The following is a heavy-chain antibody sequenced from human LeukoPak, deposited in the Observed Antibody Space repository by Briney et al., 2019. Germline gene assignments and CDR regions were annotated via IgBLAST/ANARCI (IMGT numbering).Heavy chain of an antibody. V-gene: IGHV3-7*01. CDR1: GFTFSNYW. J-gene: IGHJ4*02. CDR2: IKQDGSQK. CDR3: AKDLLAGTSYYYDSSGYSVDY. D-gene: IGHD3-22*01. Sequence: GGSLRLSCATSGFTFSNYWMNWVRQAPGKGLEWVATIKQDGSQKYYADSVKGRFTISRDNSKNTLYLQMNSLRAEDTAVYYCAKDLLAGTSYYYDSSGYSVDYWGQGTLVTVSS.